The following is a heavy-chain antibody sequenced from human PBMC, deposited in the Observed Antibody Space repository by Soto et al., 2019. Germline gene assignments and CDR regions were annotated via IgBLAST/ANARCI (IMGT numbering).Heavy chain of an antibody. CDR2: MYHSGST. CDR1: GGSITTSNW. CDR3: ARAATTYGSGSYDYYGMDV. Sequence: SETLSLACAVSGGSITTSNWWSWVRQPPGKGLELIGEMYHSGSTNYNPSLESRVTISVEKSKNQFSLKLTSVTAADTAVYYCARAATTYGSGSYDYYGMDVWGQGTTVTVSS. D-gene: IGHD3-10*01. J-gene: IGHJ6*02. V-gene: IGHV4-4*02.